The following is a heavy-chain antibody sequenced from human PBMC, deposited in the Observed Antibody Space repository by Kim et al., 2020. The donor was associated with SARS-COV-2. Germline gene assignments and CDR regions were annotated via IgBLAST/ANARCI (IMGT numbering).Heavy chain of an antibody. CDR2: ISAYNGNT. J-gene: IGHJ6*02. CDR1: GYTFTSYG. D-gene: IGHD5-18*01. Sequence: ASVKVSCKASGYTFTSYGISWVRQAPGQGLEWMGWISAYNGNTNYAQKLQGRVTMTTDTSTSTAYMELRSLRSDDTAVYYCARDPRGYSYGHSYYYYGMDVWGQGTTVTVSS. CDR3: ARDPRGYSYGHSYYYYGMDV. V-gene: IGHV1-18*04.